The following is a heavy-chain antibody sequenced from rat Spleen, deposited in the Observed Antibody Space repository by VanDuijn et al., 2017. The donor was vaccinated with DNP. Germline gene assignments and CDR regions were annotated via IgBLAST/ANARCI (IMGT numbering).Heavy chain of an antibody. V-gene: IGHV3-1*01. Sequence: EVQLQESGPGLVKPSQSLSLTCSVTGYSITSNYWGWIRKFPGNKMEWTGHISYSGTTSYNPSLKSRISITRDTSKNQFFLHLNSVTTEDTATYFCARLNWQSYFDYWGQGVMVTVSS. J-gene: IGHJ2*01. CDR2: ISYSGTT. CDR3: ARLNWQSYFDY. CDR1: GYSITSNY. D-gene: IGHD5-1*01.